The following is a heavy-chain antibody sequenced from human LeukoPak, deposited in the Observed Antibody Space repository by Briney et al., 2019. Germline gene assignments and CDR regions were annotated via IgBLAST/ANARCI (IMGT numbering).Heavy chain of an antibody. CDR1: GYTFRSHA. D-gene: IGHD5/OR15-5a*01. CDR3: AGDPSNSVGNRVYSDF. Sequence: ASVKVSCEASGYTFRSHAISWVRQAPGQGLEWMGWISSYDGTTKYAQKFQGRVTLTTDTSTRTAYMELRNLRSDDTAVYYCAGDPSNSVGNRVYSDFWGQGTLVTVS. CDR2: ISSYDGTT. V-gene: IGHV1-18*01. J-gene: IGHJ4*02.